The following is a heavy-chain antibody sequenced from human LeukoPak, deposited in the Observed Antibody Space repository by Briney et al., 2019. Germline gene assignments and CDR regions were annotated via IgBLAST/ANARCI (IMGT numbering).Heavy chain of an antibody. CDR1: GFTFSDYY. CDR2: ISSRSNTI. Sequence: GGSLRLSCAASGFTFSDYYMSWIRQAPGMGLEWVSYISSRSNTIYYTDSVKGRFTISRDNAKNSLYLQMNSLRAEDTAVYYCARSLTIFGVVIPSFDYWGQGTLVTVSS. V-gene: IGHV3-11*04. D-gene: IGHD3-3*01. CDR3: ARSLTIFGVVIPSFDY. J-gene: IGHJ4*02.